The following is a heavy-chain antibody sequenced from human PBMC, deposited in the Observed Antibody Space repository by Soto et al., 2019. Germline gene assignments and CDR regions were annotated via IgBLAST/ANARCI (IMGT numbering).Heavy chain of an antibody. CDR3: ARPDSSGIDY. CDR2: IYYSGST. Sequence: SETLSLTCTVSGGSISSSSYYWGWIRQPPGKGLEWIGSIYYSGSTYYNPSLKSRVTISVDTSKNQFSLKLSSVTAADTAVYYCARPDSSGIDYWGQGTLVTVSS. D-gene: IGHD3-22*01. J-gene: IGHJ4*02. CDR1: GGSISSSSYY. V-gene: IGHV4-39*01.